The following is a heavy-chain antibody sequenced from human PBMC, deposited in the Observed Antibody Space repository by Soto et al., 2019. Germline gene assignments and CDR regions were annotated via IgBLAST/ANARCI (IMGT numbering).Heavy chain of an antibody. CDR2: ISYDGSNK. J-gene: IGHJ3*02. D-gene: IGHD1-26*01. CDR1: GFTFYTYD. V-gene: IGHV3-30*18. Sequence: PGGSLRLSCAASGFTFYTYDIHWVRQAPGKGLEWVAVISYDGSNKFYADSVKGRFTISRDNSNNTLYLQMNSLRPEDTAVYYCAKELRAIVGANEAFDIWGQGTMVTVSS. CDR3: AKELRAIVGANEAFDI.